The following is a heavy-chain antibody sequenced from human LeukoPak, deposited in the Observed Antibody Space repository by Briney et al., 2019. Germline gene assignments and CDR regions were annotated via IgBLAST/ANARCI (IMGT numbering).Heavy chain of an antibody. CDR1: GFTFSNYG. Sequence: PGASLRLSCAASGFTFSNYGMNWVRHAPGKGLEWVSGISGSGGGTYYADSVKGWFTISRESSKNTLYLQMTSLRAEDTAIYYCAKSPSVTMVGLDVWGQGTTVTVSS. J-gene: IGHJ6*02. CDR2: ISGSGGGT. V-gene: IGHV3-23*01. D-gene: IGHD4-11*01. CDR3: AKSPSVTMVGLDV.